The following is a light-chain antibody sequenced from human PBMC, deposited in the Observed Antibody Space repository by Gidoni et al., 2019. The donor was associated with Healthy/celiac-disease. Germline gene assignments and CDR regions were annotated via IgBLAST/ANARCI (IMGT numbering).Light chain of an antibody. CDR2: WAS. CDR3: QQYYSTPWT. CDR1: QSVLYSSNNKNY. Sequence: DIVMTQSPDSLDVSLGERATINCKSSQSVLYSSNNKNYLAWYQQKPGQPPKLLIYWASTRESVVPDRFSGSGSGIDFTLTISSLQAEDVAVYYCQQYYSTPWTFGQGTKVEIK. V-gene: IGKV4-1*01. J-gene: IGKJ1*01.